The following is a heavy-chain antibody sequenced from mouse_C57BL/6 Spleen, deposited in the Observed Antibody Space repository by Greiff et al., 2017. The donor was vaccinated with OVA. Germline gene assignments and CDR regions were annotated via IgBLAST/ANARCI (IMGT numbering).Heavy chain of an antibody. V-gene: IGHV1-19*01. CDR3: AQTAQAYYAMDY. J-gene: IGHJ4*01. CDR1: GYTFTDYY. CDR2: INPYNGGT. D-gene: IGHD3-2*02. Sequence: EVKLQESGPVLVKPGASVKMSCKASGYTFTDYYMNWVKQSHGKSLEWIGVINPYNGGTSYNQKFKGKATLTVDKSSSTAYMELNSLTSEDSAVYYCAQTAQAYYAMDYWGQGTSVTVSS.